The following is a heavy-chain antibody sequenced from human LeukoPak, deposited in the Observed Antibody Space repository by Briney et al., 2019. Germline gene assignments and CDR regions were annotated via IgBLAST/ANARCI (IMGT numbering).Heavy chain of an antibody. D-gene: IGHD2/OR15-2a*01. CDR3: GSSKVGTTTSTIYDF. V-gene: IGHV4-4*07. Sequence: SETLSLTCKVSGGSVNDYRWSWIRHTAGKGLEWIGRIYSEGIYNYNPSLESRLTMSVDTSMNQFSLRLNSVTAADTAVYYCGSSKVGTTTSTIYDFWGRGTLVTVSS. CDR1: GGSVNDYR. J-gene: IGHJ4*02. CDR2: IYSEGIY.